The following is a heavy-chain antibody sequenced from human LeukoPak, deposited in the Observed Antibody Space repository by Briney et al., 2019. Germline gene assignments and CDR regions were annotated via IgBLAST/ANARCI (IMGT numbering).Heavy chain of an antibody. D-gene: IGHD3-9*01. Sequence: GGSLRLSCAASGFIFDDYAMHWVRQTPGKGLEWVSLITWDGGSTFYADSVRGRFTISRDNSKNSLYLQMNSLRPEDTAFYYCAKEKLKYFEKWGQGTLVTVSS. V-gene: IGHV3-43D*03. J-gene: IGHJ1*01. CDR2: ITWDGGST. CDR1: GFIFDDYA. CDR3: AKEKLKYFEK.